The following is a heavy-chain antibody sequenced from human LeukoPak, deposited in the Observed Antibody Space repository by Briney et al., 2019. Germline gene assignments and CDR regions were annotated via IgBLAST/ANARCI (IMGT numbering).Heavy chain of an antibody. J-gene: IGHJ4*02. D-gene: IGHD3-22*01. CDR2: ISDSGGGT. CDR1: GITLSNYG. CDR3: AKRGVVIRVILVGFHKEAYYFDS. Sequence: GGSLRLSCAVSGITLSNYGMSWVRQAPGKGLEWVAGISDSGGGTKYADSVKGRFTISRDNPKNTLYLQMNSLRAEDTAVYFCAKRGVVIRVILVGFHKEAYYFDSWGQGALVTVSS. V-gene: IGHV3-23*01.